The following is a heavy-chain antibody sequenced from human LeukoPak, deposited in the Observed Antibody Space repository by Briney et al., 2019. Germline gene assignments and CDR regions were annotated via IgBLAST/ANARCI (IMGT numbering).Heavy chain of an antibody. CDR2: ICGSGGST. CDR3: AKDSSSWYETYAFDI. D-gene: IGHD6-13*01. J-gene: IGHJ3*02. V-gene: IGHV3-23*01. Sequence: GGSLRLSCAASGFTFSNYGMSWVRQAPGRGLEWVSAICGSGGSTYYADSVKGRFTISRDNSKNTLYLQMNSLRAEDTAVYYCAKDSSSWYETYAFDIWGQGTMVTVSS. CDR1: GFTFSNYG.